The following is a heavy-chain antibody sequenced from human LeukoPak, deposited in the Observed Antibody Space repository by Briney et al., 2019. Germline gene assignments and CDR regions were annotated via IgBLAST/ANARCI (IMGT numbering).Heavy chain of an antibody. CDR3: ARDSRPRRIWFGESLSYYYYYYGMDV. V-gene: IGHV3-66*01. J-gene: IGHJ6*02. D-gene: IGHD3-10*01. Sequence: GGSLRLSCAASGFTVSSNYMGWVRQAPGKGLEWVSVIYSGGSTYYADSVKGRFTISRDNSKNTLYLQMNSLRAEDTAVYYCARDSRPRRIWFGESLSYYYYYYGMDVWGQGTTVTVSS. CDR1: GFTVSSNY. CDR2: IYSGGST.